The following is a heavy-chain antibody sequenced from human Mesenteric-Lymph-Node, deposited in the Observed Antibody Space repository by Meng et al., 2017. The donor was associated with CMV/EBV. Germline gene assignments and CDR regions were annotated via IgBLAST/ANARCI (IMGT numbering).Heavy chain of an antibody. CDR2: IYGGGIT. Sequence: GESLKISCAASGFIVRSNYMSWVRQAPGKGLEWVSGIYGGGITDYADSVKGRFTFSRDNSKSTLYLQMNSLRAEDTAVYYCARVRSSSYYPHYGMDVWGQGTTVTVSS. V-gene: IGHV3-53*01. J-gene: IGHJ6*02. D-gene: IGHD6-13*01. CDR1: GFIVRSNY. CDR3: ARVRSSSYYPHYGMDV.